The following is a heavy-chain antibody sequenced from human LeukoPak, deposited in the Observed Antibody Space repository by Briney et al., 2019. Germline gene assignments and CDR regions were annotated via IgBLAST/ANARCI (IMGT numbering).Heavy chain of an antibody. D-gene: IGHD5-12*01. J-gene: IGHJ5*02. CDR1: GYTLTSYG. CDR2: ISAYNGNT. Sequence: ASVKVSCKTSGYTLTSYGISGVRQAPGQGVEWMGWISAYNGNTNYAQTLQGRVTMTTDKSTITAYMELRSLGYDDAAVYFGARADQWLPENWFDPWGQGTLVTVST. V-gene: IGHV1-18*01. CDR3: ARADQWLPENWFDP.